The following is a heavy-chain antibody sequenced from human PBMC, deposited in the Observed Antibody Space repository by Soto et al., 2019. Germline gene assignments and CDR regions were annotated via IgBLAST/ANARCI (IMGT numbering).Heavy chain of an antibody. Sequence: EVQLVESGGGLVQPGGSLRLSCAASGFTFSSYWMSWVRQAPGKGLEWVANIKQDGSEKYYVDSVKGRFTISRDNAKNSLYPQMNSLRAEDTAVYYCARPYYGDYVGAFDIWGQGTMVTVSS. J-gene: IGHJ3*02. V-gene: IGHV3-7*01. CDR1: GFTFSSYW. CDR3: ARPYYGDYVGAFDI. D-gene: IGHD4-17*01. CDR2: IKQDGSEK.